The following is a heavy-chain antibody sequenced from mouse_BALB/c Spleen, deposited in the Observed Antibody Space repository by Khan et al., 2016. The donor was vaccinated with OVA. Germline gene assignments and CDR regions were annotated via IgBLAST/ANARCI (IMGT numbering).Heavy chain of an antibody. CDR2: IWGGGGT. D-gene: IGHD2-14*01. CDR1: GFSLSRYN. CDR3: ARAYYRYDGYYAMDY. Sequence: VQLQQSGPGLVTPSQSLSITCTVSGFSLSRYNIHWVRQPPGKGLEWLGLIWGGGGTDYNSTLQSRLSISKDNSKSQVFLKMNSPQTDDTAMYYCARAYYRYDGYYAMDYWGQGTSVTVSS. V-gene: IGHV2-6-4*01. J-gene: IGHJ4*01.